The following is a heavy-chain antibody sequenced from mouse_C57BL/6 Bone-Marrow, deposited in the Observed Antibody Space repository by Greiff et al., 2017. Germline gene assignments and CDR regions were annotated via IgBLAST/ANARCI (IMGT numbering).Heavy chain of an antibody. D-gene: IGHD4-1*01. CDR2: ISSGSSTI. V-gene: IGHV5-17*01. J-gene: IGHJ4*01. Sequence: EVKLVESGGGLVKPGGSLKLSCAASGFTFSDYGMHWVRQAPEKGLEWVAYISSGSSTIYYADTVKGRFTISRDNAKNTLFLQMTSLRSEDTAMYYCARLNWVYAMDYWGKGTSVTVSS. CDR3: ARLNWVYAMDY. CDR1: GFTFSDYG.